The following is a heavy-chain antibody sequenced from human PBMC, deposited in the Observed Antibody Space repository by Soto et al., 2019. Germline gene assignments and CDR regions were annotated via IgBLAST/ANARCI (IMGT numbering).Heavy chain of an antibody. CDR3: SKELYSGDETFDY. CDR1: GFTFSRYG. CDR2: ISYDGSNE. V-gene: IGHV3-30*18. D-gene: IGHD5-12*01. J-gene: IGHJ4*02. Sequence: QVQLVESGGGVVQPGRSLRLSCAASGFTFSRYGMHWVRQAPGKGLEWVAVISYDGSNEYYADSVKGRFTISRDNLKNTLYLQMSSLRDDDTAVYYCSKELYSGDETFDYWGQGTLVTVSS.